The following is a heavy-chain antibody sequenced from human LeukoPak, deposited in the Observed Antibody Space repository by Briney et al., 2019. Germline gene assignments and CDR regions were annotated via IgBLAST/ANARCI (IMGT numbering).Heavy chain of an antibody. D-gene: IGHD3-16*01. CDR2: VSDNGDIT. CDR3: VLSPYGEYGGVDY. CDR1: GFTFSSSA. V-gene: IGHV3-64D*06. Sequence: GGSLRLSCSASGFTFSSSAMHWVRQAPGKGLEYISAVSDNGDITYYVDSVKGRFTVSRDNLTNTLYIYMSSLRAEDTAVYYCVLSPYGEYGGVDYWGQGTLVTVSS. J-gene: IGHJ4*02.